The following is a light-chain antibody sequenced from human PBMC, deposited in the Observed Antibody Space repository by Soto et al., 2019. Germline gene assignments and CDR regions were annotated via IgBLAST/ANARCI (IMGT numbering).Light chain of an antibody. J-gene: IGKJ1*01. V-gene: IGKV3-15*01. CDR3: QQYNKWHTWK. CDR2: GAS. Sequence: EIVMTQSQATLSVSPGERATLSCRASQSVSSNLAWYQKKPGQAPRLLIYGASSRATGIPARFSGSGSGTEFTLTISSLQSEDFAVYYCQQYNKWHTWKFDLETKVEIK. CDR1: QSVSSN.